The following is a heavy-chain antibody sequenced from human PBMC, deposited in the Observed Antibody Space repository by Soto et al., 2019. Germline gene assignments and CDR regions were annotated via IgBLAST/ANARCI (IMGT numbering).Heavy chain of an antibody. CDR1: GYSISSGSY. J-gene: IGHJ4*02. D-gene: IGHD2-21*02. Sequence: SETLSLTCTVSGYSISSGSYWAWIRQPPGKGPEWIGSIYYSGRTYNNPSLRSRVSMSIDTSKDQFSLKLKSVTAADTALYFCARQRTSVVTQAYFDVWGPGSLVTVSS. V-gene: IGHV4-38-2*02. CDR2: IYYSGRT. CDR3: ARQRTSVVTQAYFDV.